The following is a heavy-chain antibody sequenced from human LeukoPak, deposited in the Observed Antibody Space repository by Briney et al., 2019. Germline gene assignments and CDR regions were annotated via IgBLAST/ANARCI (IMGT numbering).Heavy chain of an antibody. CDR3: ARGTPSGWYGAVY. Sequence: ASVKVSCKASGYTFTGYYMHWVRQATGQGLEWMGWMNPNSGDTGYAQKFQGRVTMTRDTSITTAYMELRSLTSADTAVYYCARGTPSGWYGAVYWGQGSLVTVSS. D-gene: IGHD6-19*01. CDR2: MNPNSGDT. J-gene: IGHJ4*02. CDR1: GYTFTGYY. V-gene: IGHV1-8*02.